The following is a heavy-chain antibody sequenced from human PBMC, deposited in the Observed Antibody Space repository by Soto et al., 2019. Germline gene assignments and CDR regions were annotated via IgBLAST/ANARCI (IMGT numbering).Heavy chain of an antibody. V-gene: IGHV3-48*03. CDR2: ISDGGSTI. CDR1: GFTFSSYE. CDR3: ATFPRSSKRGY. D-gene: IGHD4-4*01. Sequence: GGSLRLSCAASGFTFSSYEMNWVRQAPGKGLEWVSYISDGGSTIYYADSVKGRFTISRDNAKNSLYLQMNSLGAEDTAVYYCATFPRSSKRGYWGQGTLVTVSS. J-gene: IGHJ4*02.